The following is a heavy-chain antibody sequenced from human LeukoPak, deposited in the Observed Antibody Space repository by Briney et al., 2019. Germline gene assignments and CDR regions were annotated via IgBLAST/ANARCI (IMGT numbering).Heavy chain of an antibody. CDR1: GYTFTGYY. CDR3: ARDRYYGSGSSNCFDY. CDR2: INPNSGGT. J-gene: IGHJ4*02. V-gene: IGHV1-2*04. Sequence: RASVKVSCKASGYTFTGYYMHWVRQAPGQGLEWMGWINPNSGGTNYAQKFQGWVTMTRDTSISTAYMELSRLRSDDTAVYYCARDRYYGSGSSNCFDYWGQGTLVTVSS. D-gene: IGHD3-10*01.